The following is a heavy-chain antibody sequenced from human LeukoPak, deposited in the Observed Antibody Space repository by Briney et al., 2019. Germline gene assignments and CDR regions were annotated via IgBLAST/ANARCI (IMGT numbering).Heavy chain of an antibody. D-gene: IGHD2-21*02. Sequence: ASVKVSCKASGYTFTGYYMHWVRQAPGQGLEWMGWINPNSGGTNYAQKFQGRVTMTRDTSISTAYMELSSLRSEDTAVYYCARDLMVVTARTNAFDIWGQGTMVTVSS. CDR2: INPNSGGT. J-gene: IGHJ3*02. CDR3: ARDLMVVTARTNAFDI. V-gene: IGHV1-2*02. CDR1: GYTFTGYY.